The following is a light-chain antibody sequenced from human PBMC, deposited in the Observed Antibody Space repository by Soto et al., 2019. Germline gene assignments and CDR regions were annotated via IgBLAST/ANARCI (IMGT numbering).Light chain of an antibody. CDR2: GAS. V-gene: IGKV3D-7*01. Sequence: PGERVTLSCRASQSVSSSYLTWYQQKPGQAPRLLIYGASTRATSIPARFSGSGSGTDFTLTISSLQPEDFAVYYCQQDYNLPGTYGQGTKVXIX. CDR3: QQDYNLPGT. CDR1: QSVSSSY. J-gene: IGKJ1*01.